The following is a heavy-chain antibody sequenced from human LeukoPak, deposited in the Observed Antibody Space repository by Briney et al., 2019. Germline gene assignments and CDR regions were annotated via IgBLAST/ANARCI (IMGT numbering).Heavy chain of an antibody. CDR3: AREFSSSSGASYYFDY. J-gene: IGHJ4*02. Sequence: SQTLSLTCAISGDSVSSNSAAWNWIRQSPSRGLEWLGRTYYRSKWYNDYAVSVKSRTTINPDTSKNQFSLQLNSVTPEDTAVYYCAREFSSSSGASYYFDYWGQGTLVTVSS. CDR2: TYYRSKWYN. V-gene: IGHV6-1*01. D-gene: IGHD6-6*01. CDR1: GDSVSSNSAA.